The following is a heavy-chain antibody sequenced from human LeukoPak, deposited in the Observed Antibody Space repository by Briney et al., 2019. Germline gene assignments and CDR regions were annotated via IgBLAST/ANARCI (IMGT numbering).Heavy chain of an antibody. CDR2: ISAYNGNT. J-gene: IGHJ4*02. Sequence: ASVKVSCKASGYTFTSYGISWVRQAPGQGLEWMGWISAYNGNTNYAQKLQGRVTMTIDTSTSTAYMELRSLRSDDTAVYYCARDSDFWTGGAFDYWGQGTLVTVSS. V-gene: IGHV1-18*01. CDR3: ARDSDFWTGGAFDY. CDR1: GYTFTSYG. D-gene: IGHD3/OR15-3a*01.